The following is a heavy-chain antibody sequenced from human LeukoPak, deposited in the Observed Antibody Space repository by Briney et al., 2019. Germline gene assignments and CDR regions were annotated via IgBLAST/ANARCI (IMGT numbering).Heavy chain of an antibody. D-gene: IGHD6-13*01. Sequence: GGSLRLSCAASGFTFSSYAMSWVRQAPGKGLEWVSAISGSGGGTYYADSVKGRFTMSRDNSKNTLYLQMNSLRAEDTAVYYCAKGRFPNDGSWDFDYWGQGTLVTVSS. CDR1: GFTFSSYA. CDR3: AKGRFPNDGSWDFDY. V-gene: IGHV3-23*01. J-gene: IGHJ4*02. CDR2: ISGSGGGT.